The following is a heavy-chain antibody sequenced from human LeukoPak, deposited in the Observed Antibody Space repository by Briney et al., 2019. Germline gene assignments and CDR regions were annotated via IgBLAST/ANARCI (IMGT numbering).Heavy chain of an antibody. Sequence: SQTLSLTCTVSGGSISSGGYNLSWIRQPPGKGPAWIGDIYHSGSTYYNPSLKSRVTISVDRSKNQFSLKLSSVTAADTAVYYCARGNYYGSGNTYYMDVWGKGTTVTVSS. J-gene: IGHJ6*03. V-gene: IGHV4-30-2*01. D-gene: IGHD3-10*01. CDR2: IYHSGST. CDR3: ARGNYYGSGNTYYMDV. CDR1: GGSISSGGYN.